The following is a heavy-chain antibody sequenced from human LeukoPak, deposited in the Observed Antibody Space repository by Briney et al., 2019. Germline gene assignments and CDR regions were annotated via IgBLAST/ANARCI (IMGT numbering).Heavy chain of an antibody. CDR3: ARAGVGSLRAFDY. Sequence: PAGSLRLSCAASGFTVSSNYMSWVRQAPGKGLEWVSVIYRGGGTYYADSVKGRFTISRDNSRDNLYLQMNSLRADDTAVYYCARAGVGSLRAFDYWGQGTLVTVSS. CDR2: IYRGGGT. J-gene: IGHJ4*02. CDR1: GFTVSSNY. V-gene: IGHV3-53*01. D-gene: IGHD1-26*01.